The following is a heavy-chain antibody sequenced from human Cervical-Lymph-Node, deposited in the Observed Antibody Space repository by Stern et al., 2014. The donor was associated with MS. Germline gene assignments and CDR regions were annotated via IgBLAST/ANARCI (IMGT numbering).Heavy chain of an antibody. J-gene: IGHJ4*02. CDR3: ARDGGAARPGSFDY. Sequence: EVQLVESGGGLVKPGGSLRLSCAASGFTFSSYSMNWVRQAPGKGLEWVSSISSSSSYIYYADSVKGRFTISRDNAKNSLYLQMNSLRAEDTAVYYCARDGGAARPGSFDYWGQGTLVTVSS. CDR1: GFTFSSYS. CDR2: ISSSSSYI. D-gene: IGHD6-6*01. V-gene: IGHV3-21*01.